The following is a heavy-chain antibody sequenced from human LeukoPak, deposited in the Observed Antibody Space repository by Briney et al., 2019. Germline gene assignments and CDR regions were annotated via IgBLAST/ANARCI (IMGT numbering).Heavy chain of an antibody. V-gene: IGHV1-69*01. Sequence: GSSVKVSCKASGGTFSSYAISWVRQAPGQGLEWMGGIIPIFGTANYAQKFQGRVTITADESTSTAYMELSSLRSEDTAVYYCARGAGYSGYDSYMDVWGKGTTVTISS. D-gene: IGHD5-12*01. J-gene: IGHJ6*03. CDR1: GGTFSSYA. CDR3: ARGAGYSGYDSYMDV. CDR2: IIPIFGTA.